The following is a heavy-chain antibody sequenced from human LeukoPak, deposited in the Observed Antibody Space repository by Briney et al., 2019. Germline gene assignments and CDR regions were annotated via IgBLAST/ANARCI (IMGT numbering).Heavy chain of an antibody. Sequence: GGSLRLSCAASGFTFSGSAMHWFRQASGKGLEWVGRIRSKANSYATAYAASVKGRFTTSRDDSKNTAYLQMNSLKTEDTAVYYCITRPEDAAAGLDFWGQGTLVTVSS. V-gene: IGHV3-73*01. CDR1: GFTFSGSA. CDR3: ITRPEDAAAGLDF. D-gene: IGHD6-13*01. J-gene: IGHJ4*02. CDR2: IRSKANSYAT.